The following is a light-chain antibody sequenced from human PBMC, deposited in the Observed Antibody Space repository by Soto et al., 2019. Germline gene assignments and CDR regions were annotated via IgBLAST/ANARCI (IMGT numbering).Light chain of an antibody. CDR2: AAS. Sequence: AIRMTQSPSSLSASTGDRVTITCRASQGISSYLAWYQQKPGKAPKLLIYAASTLQSGVPSRFSGSGSGTDFTLTISCLQSEDFATYYCQQYYSYPHGTFGQGTKVELK. V-gene: IGKV1-8*01. CDR3: QQYYSYPHGT. J-gene: IGKJ1*01. CDR1: QGISSY.